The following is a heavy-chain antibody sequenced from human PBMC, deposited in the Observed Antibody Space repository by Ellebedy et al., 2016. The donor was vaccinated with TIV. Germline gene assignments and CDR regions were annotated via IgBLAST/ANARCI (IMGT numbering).Heavy chain of an antibody. CDR3: SRGVTDQN. V-gene: IGHV4-30-4*01. J-gene: IGHJ4*02. CDR2: IYYSGST. D-gene: IGHD2-21*02. Sequence: MPSETLSLTCTVSGGSISSGDYYWSWIRQPPGKGLEWIGYIYYSGSTYYNPSLKSRVTISVDTSKNQFSLKLSSVTAADTAMYYCSRGVTDQNWGQGILVTVSS. CDR1: GGSISSGDYY.